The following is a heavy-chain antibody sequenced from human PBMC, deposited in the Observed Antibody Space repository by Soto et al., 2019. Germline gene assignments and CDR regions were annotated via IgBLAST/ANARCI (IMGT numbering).Heavy chain of an antibody. D-gene: IGHD1-26*01. CDR2: ITPFNGDV. CDR3: ATGGAGPAPFTWELPHH. Sequence: GASVKVSCKASGYTFPQHYLHWVRQAPGQALEWMGWITPFNGDVNYAQKFQERVTITRDRSLNTAYMEMSSLKSEDTAMYYCATGGAGPAPFTWELPHHWGQGTLVTVSS. CDR1: GYTFPQHY. J-gene: IGHJ5*02. V-gene: IGHV1-45*02.